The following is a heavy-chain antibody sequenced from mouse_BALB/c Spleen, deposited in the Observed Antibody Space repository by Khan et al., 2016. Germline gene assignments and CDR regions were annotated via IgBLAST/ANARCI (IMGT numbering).Heavy chain of an antibody. Sequence: QIQLVQSGPELKKPGETVKISCKATGYTFTNYGMNWVKQAPGKGLKWMGWINSNTGEPTYAEEFKGRFAFSLDTSASTAYLQINNLTNEDTATYFCARPGDYPYYAMDYWGQGTSVTVSS. J-gene: IGHJ4*01. CDR1: GYTFTNYG. D-gene: IGHD2-13*01. V-gene: IGHV9-3*02. CDR3: ARPGDYPYYAMDY. CDR2: INSNTGEP.